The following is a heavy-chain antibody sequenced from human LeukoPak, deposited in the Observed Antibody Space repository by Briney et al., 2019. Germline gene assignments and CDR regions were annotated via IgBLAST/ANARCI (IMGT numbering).Heavy chain of an antibody. CDR2: INHSGST. V-gene: IGHV4-34*01. Sequence: PSETLSLTCAVYGGSFSGYYWSWIRQPPGKGLEWIGEINHSGSTNYNPSLKSRVTISVDTSKNQFSLKLSSVTAADTAVYYRARGYYDFWSGRTGGYFDYWGQGTLVTVSS. CDR1: GGSFSGYY. CDR3: ARGYYDFWSGRTGGYFDY. D-gene: IGHD3-3*01. J-gene: IGHJ4*02.